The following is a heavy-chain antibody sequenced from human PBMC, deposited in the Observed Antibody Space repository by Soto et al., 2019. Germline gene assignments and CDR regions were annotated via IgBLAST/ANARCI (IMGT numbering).Heavy chain of an antibody. CDR2: IHHSGNT. Sequence: QVQLQQWGAGLLKPSETLSLTCAVYGESFSRYFWSWIRQPPGKGLEWIGEIHHSGNTNYNPSLMSRVTISVDTSKNQFSLKLSSVTAADTAVYYCARGWYSSGWYYNYWGQGTLVTVSS. CDR3: ARGWYSSGWYYNY. CDR1: GESFSRYF. D-gene: IGHD6-19*01. J-gene: IGHJ4*02. V-gene: IGHV4-34*01.